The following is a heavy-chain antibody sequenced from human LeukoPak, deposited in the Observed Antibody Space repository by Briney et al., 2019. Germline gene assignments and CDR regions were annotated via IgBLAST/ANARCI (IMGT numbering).Heavy chain of an antibody. CDR2: IYYSGST. Sequence: PSETLSLTCTVSGGSISSSSYYWGWIRQPPGKGLEWIGSIYYSGSTYYNPSLKSRVTISVDTSKNQFSLKLSSVTAADTAVYYCARVPGYTAMDDYYFDYWGQGTLVTVSS. CDR3: ARVPGYTAMDDYYFDY. V-gene: IGHV4-39*07. D-gene: IGHD5-18*01. CDR1: GGSISSSSYY. J-gene: IGHJ4*02.